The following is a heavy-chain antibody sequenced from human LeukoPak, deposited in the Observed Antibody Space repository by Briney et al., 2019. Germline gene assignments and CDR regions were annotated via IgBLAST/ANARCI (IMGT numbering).Heavy chain of an antibody. CDR3: ARALQYQLPSHFDY. J-gene: IGHJ4*02. CDR2: IYYSGST. Sequence: SETLSLTCTVSGGSISSGDYYWSWIRQPPGKGLEWIGYIYYSGSTYYNPSLKSRVTISVDTPKNQFSLKLSSVTAADTAVYYCARALQYQLPSHFDYWGQGTLVTVSS. D-gene: IGHD2-2*01. CDR1: GGSISSGDYY. V-gene: IGHV4-30-4*01.